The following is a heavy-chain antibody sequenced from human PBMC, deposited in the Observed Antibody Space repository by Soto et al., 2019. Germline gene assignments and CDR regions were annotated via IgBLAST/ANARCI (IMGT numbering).Heavy chain of an antibody. D-gene: IGHD3-22*01. CDR3: TRITPKYYYDSSGSARAFDI. J-gene: IGHJ3*02. V-gene: IGHV3-73*01. Sequence: GGSLRLSCAASGFTFSGSAMHWIRQASGKGLEWVGRIRSKANSYATAYAASVKGRFTISRDDSKNTAYLQMNSLKTEDTAVYYCTRITPKYYYDSSGSARAFDIWGQGTMVTVS. CDR1: GFTFSGSA. CDR2: IRSKANSYAT.